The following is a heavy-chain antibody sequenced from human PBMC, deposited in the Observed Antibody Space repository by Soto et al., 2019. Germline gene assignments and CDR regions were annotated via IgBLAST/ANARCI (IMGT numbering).Heavy chain of an antibody. J-gene: IGHJ3*02. Sequence: ESGGGLVQPGGSLRLSCAASGFTFSSYAMSWVRQAPGKGLEWVSAISGSGGSTYYADSVKGRFTISRDNSKNTLYLQMNSLRAEDTAVYYCAKEVYCSGGSCYSALGDAFDIWGQGTMVTVSS. V-gene: IGHV3-23*01. CDR2: ISGSGGST. CDR1: GFTFSSYA. CDR3: AKEVYCSGGSCYSALGDAFDI. D-gene: IGHD2-15*01.